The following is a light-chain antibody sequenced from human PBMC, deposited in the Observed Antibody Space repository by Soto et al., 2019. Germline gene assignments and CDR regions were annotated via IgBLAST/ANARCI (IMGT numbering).Light chain of an antibody. CDR3: AAWDGSLRGVV. CDR2: WNS. CDR1: SSIIGSNY. V-gene: IGLV1-47*01. Sequence: QSVLTQAPSASGAPGQRVTISCSGSSSIIGSNYVYWYQQFPGMAPKLLIYWNSQRPSGVPDRFSGSKSGTSASLVISGLRSDDEADYYCAAWDGSLRGVVFGGGTKLTVL. J-gene: IGLJ2*01.